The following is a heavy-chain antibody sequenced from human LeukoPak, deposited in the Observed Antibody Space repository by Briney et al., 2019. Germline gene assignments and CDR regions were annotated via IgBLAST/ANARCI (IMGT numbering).Heavy chain of an antibody. D-gene: IGHD6-6*01. CDR2: ISSSGSYI. V-gene: IGHV3-11*01. Sequence: PGGSLRLSCAASGFTFSDYYMSWIRQTPGKGREWISCISSSGSYISYADSVKGRFTISRDNAKKSLYLQMNSLRAEDTAMYYCVRDRMEYSNILNDAFNIWGQGTMVTVSS. J-gene: IGHJ3*02. CDR1: GFTFSDYY. CDR3: VRDRMEYSNILNDAFNI.